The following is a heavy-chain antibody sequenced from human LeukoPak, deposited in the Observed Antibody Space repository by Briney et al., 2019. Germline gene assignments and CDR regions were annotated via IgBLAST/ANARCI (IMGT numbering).Heavy chain of an antibody. CDR2: IYYSGST. D-gene: IGHD3-22*01. CDR1: GGSISTYY. Sequence: PSETLSLTCSVSGGSISTYYWSWIRQPPGKGLEWIGYIYYSGSTNYNPSLKSRVTISVDTSKNQFSLKLSSVTAADTAVYYCARAGDSSGYYFLFDYWGQGTLVTVSS. CDR3: ARAGDSSGYYFLFDY. V-gene: IGHV4-59*01. J-gene: IGHJ4*02.